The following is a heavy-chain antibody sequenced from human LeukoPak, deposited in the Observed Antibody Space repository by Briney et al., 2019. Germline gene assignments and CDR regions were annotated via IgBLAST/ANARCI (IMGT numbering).Heavy chain of an antibody. CDR3: AGLYCSSTSCYTYWFDP. Sequence: SVKVSCKASGGTFSSYAISWVRQAPGQGLEWMGRIIPILGIANYAQKFQDRVTITADKSTSTAYMELSSLRSEDTAVYYCAGLYCSSTSCYTYWFDPWGQGTLVTVSS. J-gene: IGHJ5*02. V-gene: IGHV1-69*04. CDR1: GGTFSSYA. CDR2: IIPILGIA. D-gene: IGHD2-2*02.